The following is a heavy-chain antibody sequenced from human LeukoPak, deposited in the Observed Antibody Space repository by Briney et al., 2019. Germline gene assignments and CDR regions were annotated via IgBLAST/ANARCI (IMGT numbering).Heavy chain of an antibody. CDR2: IYISGST. Sequence: SETLSLTCTVSGGSISSYYRSWIRQPAGKGLEWIGRIYISGSTNYNPSLESRVSMSVDTSKNQFSLQLNSVTPEDTAVYYCARVASGWYVAFDYWGQGTLVTVSS. D-gene: IGHD6-19*01. CDR3: ARVASGWYVAFDY. V-gene: IGHV4-4*07. CDR1: GGSISSYY. J-gene: IGHJ4*02.